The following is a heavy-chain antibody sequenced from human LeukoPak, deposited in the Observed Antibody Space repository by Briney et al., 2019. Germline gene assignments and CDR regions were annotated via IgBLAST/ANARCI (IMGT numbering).Heavy chain of an antibody. V-gene: IGHV1-46*01. D-gene: IGHD4-17*01. CDR1: RYAFASYY. Sequence: RASVKVSCKPSRYAFASYYIHWVRQAPQQGLEWMVIVSPSGGSTSYELKCQGRVTMTRDASTSTLYVELSSLRSEDTAVYYCSRSSDGDPEGAFDIWGQGTMVTVSS. CDR3: SRSSDGDPEGAFDI. CDR2: VSPSGGST. J-gene: IGHJ3*02.